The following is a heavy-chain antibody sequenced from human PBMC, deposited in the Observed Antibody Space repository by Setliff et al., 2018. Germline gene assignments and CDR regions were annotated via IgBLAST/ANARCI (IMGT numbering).Heavy chain of an antibody. D-gene: IGHD6-19*01. CDR3: AREQWLDPPGYYHMDV. CDR2: IYIGGSA. J-gene: IGHJ6*03. Sequence: SETLSLTCTVSGGSLSSYYWSWIRQPAGKGLEWIGHIYIGGSANYNPSLKSRVTMSIDTSKNQFSLKLNSVTAADMAVYYCAREQWLDPPGYYHMDVWAKGTTVTVSS. CDR1: GGSLSSYY. V-gene: IGHV4-4*07.